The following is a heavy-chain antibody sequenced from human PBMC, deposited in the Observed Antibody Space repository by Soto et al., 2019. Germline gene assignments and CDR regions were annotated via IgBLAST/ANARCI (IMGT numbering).Heavy chain of an antibody. CDR2: IYHSVST. V-gene: IGHV4-30-2*01. Sequence: QLQLLESGSGLVKPSQTLSLTCAVSGGSISSGGYSWGWIRQPPGKGLEWIGYIYHSVSTYYNPSLKSRVTISVDRSKNQFSLRLSSVTAAYTAVYYCARVPDYWGQGTLVTFSS. CDR1: GGSISSGGYS. CDR3: ARVPDY. J-gene: IGHJ4*02.